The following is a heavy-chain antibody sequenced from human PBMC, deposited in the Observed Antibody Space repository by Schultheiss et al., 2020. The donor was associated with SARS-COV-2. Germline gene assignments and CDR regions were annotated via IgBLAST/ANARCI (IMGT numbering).Heavy chain of an antibody. Sequence: GESLKISCAASGFTFSSYGMHWVRQAPGKGLEWVAVISYDGSNKYYADSVKGRFTISRDNAKNSVYLQMNSLRAEDTAVYYCAKSSAFDYWGQGTTVTVSS. J-gene: IGHJ4*03. CDR2: ISYDGSNK. CDR3: AKSSAFDY. V-gene: IGHV3-30*18. D-gene: IGHD3-22*01. CDR1: GFTFSSYG.